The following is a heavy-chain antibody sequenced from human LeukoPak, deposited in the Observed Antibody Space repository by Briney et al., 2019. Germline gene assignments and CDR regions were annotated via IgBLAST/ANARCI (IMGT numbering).Heavy chain of an antibody. CDR2: ISGSSGST. J-gene: IGHJ4*02. CDR1: GLTFSSYA. CDR3: AKVGSSSWFDY. D-gene: IGHD6-13*01. Sequence: PGGSLRLSCTASGLTFSSYAMSWVRQAPGKGLEWIAAISGSSGSTYYADSVKGRFTISRDNSKNTLYLKMNSLRAEDTAVYYCAKVGSSSWFDYWGQGTLVTVSS. V-gene: IGHV3-23*01.